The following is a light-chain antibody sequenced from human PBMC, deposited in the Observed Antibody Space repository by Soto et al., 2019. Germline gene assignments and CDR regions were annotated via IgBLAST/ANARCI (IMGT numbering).Light chain of an antibody. Sequence: QCLLTQPASFSGSPGQSITISCTGTISDVGGYNYVSWYQQHPGKAPKLMIYEVSNRPSGVSNRFSGSKSGNTASLTISGLQAEDEADYYCTSYTSSITYVFGTGTKVNVL. J-gene: IGLJ1*01. V-gene: IGLV2-14*01. CDR3: TSYTSSITYV. CDR1: ISDVGGYNY. CDR2: EVS.